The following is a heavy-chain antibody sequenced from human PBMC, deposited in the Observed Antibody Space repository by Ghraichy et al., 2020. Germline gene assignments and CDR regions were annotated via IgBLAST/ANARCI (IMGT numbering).Heavy chain of an antibody. CDR3: ARFRPFDY. CDR1: GFTFSNYW. V-gene: IGHV3-7*01. Sequence: GGSLRLSCAASGFTFSNYWTSWVRQAPGKGLEWVANIKEDGSEKYYGDSVKGRFTIFRDNAMNSVYLQMNSLRAEDTAVYYCARFRPFDYWGQGTLVTVSS. CDR2: IKEDGSEK. J-gene: IGHJ4*02.